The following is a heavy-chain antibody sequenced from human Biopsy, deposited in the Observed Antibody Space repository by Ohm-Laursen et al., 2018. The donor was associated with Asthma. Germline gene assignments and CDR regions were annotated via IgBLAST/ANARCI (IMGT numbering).Heavy chain of an antibody. J-gene: IGHJ6*02. CDR3: AREPINVLTGEFDYGMDV. CDR2: IMSVDGRTPNGDT. V-gene: IGHV1-3*01. Sequence: ASVKVSCKASGFTINNNVFHWVRQAPGQGLEWLGLIMSVDGRTPNGDTRYSDNFQGRVSISRDTSANTINLELTRLTTEDTAVFYCAREPINVLTGEFDYGMDVWGQGTTVIVSS. D-gene: IGHD3-9*01. CDR1: GFTINNNV.